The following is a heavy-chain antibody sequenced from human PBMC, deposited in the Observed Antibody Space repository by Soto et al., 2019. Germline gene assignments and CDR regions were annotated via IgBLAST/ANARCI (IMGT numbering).Heavy chain of an antibody. D-gene: IGHD4-17*01. Sequence: EVQLVQSGAEVKKPGESLKISCKGFGYNFSTYWIAWVRQMPGKGLEWMGIIYPDDSDTRYDPSFQGQVTISADKSINTAYLQRSSLKASDTAKYYCARRSSVTNTYYYSYYGLDVWGQGTTVTVSS. J-gene: IGHJ6*02. V-gene: IGHV5-51*03. CDR3: ARRSSVTNTYYYSYYGLDV. CDR1: GYNFSTYW. CDR2: IYPDDSDT.